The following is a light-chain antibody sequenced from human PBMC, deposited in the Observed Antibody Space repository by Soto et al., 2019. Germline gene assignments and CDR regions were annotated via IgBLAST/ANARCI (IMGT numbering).Light chain of an antibody. Sequence: SALTQPPSASGTPGQRVTISCSGSSSNIGSNYVYWYQQLPGTAPKLLIYRNNQRPSGVPDRFSGSKSGTSASLAISGLRSEDEADYYCAAWDDSLSRSVFGGGTQLTVL. J-gene: IGLJ2*01. CDR3: AAWDDSLSRSV. CDR1: SSNIGSNY. V-gene: IGLV1-47*01. CDR2: RNN.